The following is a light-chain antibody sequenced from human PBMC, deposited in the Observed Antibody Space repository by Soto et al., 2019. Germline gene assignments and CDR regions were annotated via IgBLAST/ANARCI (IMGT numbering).Light chain of an antibody. Sequence: QSVLPQPASVYGSPGQSITISCTGTSSDVGSFNFVSWYQQHPGKAPKLIIFEVTSRPSGVSSRFSGSKSGKTSSLTIYGLQADDEADYYCCSYSTSSTRGVFGGGTKLTVL. J-gene: IGLJ3*02. CDR1: SSDVGSFNF. V-gene: IGLV2-14*01. CDR2: EVT. CDR3: CSYSTSSTRGV.